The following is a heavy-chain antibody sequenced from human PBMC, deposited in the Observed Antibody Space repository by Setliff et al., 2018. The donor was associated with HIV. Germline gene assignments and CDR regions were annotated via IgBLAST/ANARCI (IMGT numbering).Heavy chain of an antibody. J-gene: IGHJ6*03. Sequence: PGGSLRLSCETSGFTFGDFCMNWVRQAPGKGLEWISYISSKRTSIYYADSVKGRFTISRDNDRNSLYLQMNGLRAEDTAVYYCARGPTTVTNYYYYCMDVWGKGTTVTVSS. CDR2: ISSKRTSI. CDR3: ARGPTTVTNYYYYCMDV. CDR1: GFTFGDFC. V-gene: IGHV3-48*01. D-gene: IGHD4-17*01.